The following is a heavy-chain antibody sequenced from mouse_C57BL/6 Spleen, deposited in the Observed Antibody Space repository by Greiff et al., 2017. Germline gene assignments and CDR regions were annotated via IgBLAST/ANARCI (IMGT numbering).Heavy chain of an antibody. CDR2: IYPSDSET. J-gene: IGHJ2*01. Sequence: QVQLQQPGAELVRPGSSVKLSCKASGYTFTSYWLDWVKQRPGQGLEWIGNIYPSDSETHYNQKFKDKATLTVDKSSSTAYMQLSSLTSEDSAVYYCARGYLYYFDYWGQGTTLTVSS. CDR3: ARGYLYYFDY. D-gene: IGHD5-1*01. V-gene: IGHV1-61*01. CDR1: GYTFTSYW.